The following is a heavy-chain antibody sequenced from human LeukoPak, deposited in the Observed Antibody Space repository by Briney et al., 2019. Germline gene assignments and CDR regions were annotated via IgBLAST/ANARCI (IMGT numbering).Heavy chain of an antibody. CDR1: GFTFSTYW. CDR3: ARLLAYGGGGEAFDY. V-gene: IGHV3-7*01. D-gene: IGHD2-8*01. J-gene: IGHJ4*02. Sequence: PGGSLRLSYAASGFTFSTYWMTWVRQAPGKGQEWVANINHDGSEKYYVDSVRGRFTISRDNAKNSLYLQMNSLRAEDTALYYCARLLAYGGGGEAFDYWGQGSLVTVSS. CDR2: INHDGSEK.